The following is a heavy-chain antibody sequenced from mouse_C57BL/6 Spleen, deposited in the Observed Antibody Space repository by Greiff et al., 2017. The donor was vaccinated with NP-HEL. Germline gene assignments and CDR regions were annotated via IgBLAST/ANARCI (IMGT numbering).Heavy chain of an antibody. J-gene: IGHJ2*01. CDR3: ARGEVTTFYYFDY. CDR1: GYTFTSYW. D-gene: IGHD2-2*01. V-gene: IGHV1-52*01. Sequence: QVQLQQPGAELVRPGSSVKLSCKASGYTFTSYWMHWVKQRPIQGLEWIGNIDPSDSETHYNQKFKDKATLTVDKSSSTAYMRLSSLSAEDSAVYYCARGEVTTFYYFDYWGQGTTHTVSA. CDR2: IDPSDSET.